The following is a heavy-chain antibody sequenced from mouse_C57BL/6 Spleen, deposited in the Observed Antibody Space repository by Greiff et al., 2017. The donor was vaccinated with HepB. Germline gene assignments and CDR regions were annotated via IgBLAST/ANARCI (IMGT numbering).Heavy chain of an antibody. V-gene: IGHV1-81*01. J-gene: IGHJ4*01. D-gene: IGHD1-1*01. CDR3: ARYYYGSSYLYYYAMDY. CDR2: IYPRSGNT. CDR1: GYTFTSYG. Sequence: QVQLQQSGAELARPGASVKLSCKASGYTFTSYGISWVKQRTGQGLEWIGEIYPRSGNTYYNEKFKGKATLTADKSSSTAYMELRSLTSEDSAVYFCARYYYGSSYLYYYAMDYWGQGTSVTVSS.